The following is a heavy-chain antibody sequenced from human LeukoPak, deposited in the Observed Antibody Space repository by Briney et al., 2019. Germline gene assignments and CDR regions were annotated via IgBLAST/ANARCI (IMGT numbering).Heavy chain of an antibody. CDR1: GGSISSHY. CDR3: ARDDYGDYFDY. V-gene: IGHV4-59*08. CDR2: ISYSGST. J-gene: IGHJ4*02. Sequence: SETLSLTCTVSGGSISSHYWSWIRQPPGKGLEWIGYISYSGSTNYNPSLKSRVNISVDTSKNQFSLKLSSVTAADTAGYYCARDDYGDYFDYWGQGTLVTVSS. D-gene: IGHD4-17*01.